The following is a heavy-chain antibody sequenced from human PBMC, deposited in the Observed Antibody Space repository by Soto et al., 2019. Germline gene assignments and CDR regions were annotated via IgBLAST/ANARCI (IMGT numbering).Heavy chain of an antibody. CDR2: IYYSGST. D-gene: IGHD2-15*01. CDR3: AREAHCSGGSCYTWRGYYFDY. J-gene: IGHJ4*02. Sequence: SETLSLTCTVSGGSISRYYWSWIRQPPGKGLEWIGYIYYSGSTNYNPSLKSRVTISVDTSKNQFSLKLSSVTAADTAVYYCAREAHCSGGSCYTWRGYYFDYWGQGTLVTVSS. V-gene: IGHV4-59*01. CDR1: GGSISRYY.